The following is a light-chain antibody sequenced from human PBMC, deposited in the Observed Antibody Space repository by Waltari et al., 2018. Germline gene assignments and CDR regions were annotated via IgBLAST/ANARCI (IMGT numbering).Light chain of an antibody. CDR2: DVN. V-gene: IGLV2-11*01. Sequence: QSALTQPRSVSGSPGQSVTLSCTGTSSDVGGHNYVSWYQQPPGKAPKLIIYDVNKRPPGVPDRSSGSKSGNTASLTISGLQAEDEADYYCCSYAGSNTFNYLVGSGTKVTVL. CDR1: SSDVGGHNY. CDR3: CSYAGSNTFNYL. J-gene: IGLJ1*01.